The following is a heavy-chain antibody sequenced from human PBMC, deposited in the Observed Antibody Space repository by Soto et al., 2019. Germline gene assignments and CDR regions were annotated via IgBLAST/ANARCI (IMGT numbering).Heavy chain of an antibody. J-gene: IGHJ3*02. Sequence: SETLSLTCTVSGGSISTYWGWIRQPPGKGLEWIGNIYYSGSTYYNPSLMSRVTVSVDTSKNQFSLELSSVTAADTAVYYCARLRRDGQTGFAFDIWGQGTMVTVSS. CDR2: IYYSGST. CDR1: GGSISTY. CDR3: ARLRRDGQTGFAFDI. V-gene: IGHV4-39*01. D-gene: IGHD7-27*01.